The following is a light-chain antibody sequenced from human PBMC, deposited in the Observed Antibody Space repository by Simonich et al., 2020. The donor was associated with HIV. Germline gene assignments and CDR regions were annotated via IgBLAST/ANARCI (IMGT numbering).Light chain of an antibody. J-gene: IGKJ2*01. V-gene: IGKV3-15*01. Sequence: EIVKTQSPATLSVSPGERATLSCRASQSVSTNLAWYQQKPGQAPRLLIYGASTRATGIPARFSGSGSGTEFTLTISSVQSEDFVVYYCHQYNNWPLFFGQGTKLEIK. CDR3: HQYNNWPLF. CDR2: GAS. CDR1: QSVSTN.